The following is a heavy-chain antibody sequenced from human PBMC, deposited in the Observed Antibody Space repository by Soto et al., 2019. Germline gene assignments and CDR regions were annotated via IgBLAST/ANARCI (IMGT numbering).Heavy chain of an antibody. J-gene: IGHJ6*02. D-gene: IGHD6-13*01. CDR1: GGTFSSYA. Sequence: QVQLVQSGAEVKKPGSSVKVSCKASGGTFSSYAISWVRQAPGQGLEWMGGIIPIFGTANYAQKFQGRVTITADESTSTAYMELSSLRSVDTAVYYCASGSSWYTHYYYYGMDVWGQGTTVTVSS. CDR3: ASGSSWYTHYYYYGMDV. V-gene: IGHV1-69*01. CDR2: IIPIFGTA.